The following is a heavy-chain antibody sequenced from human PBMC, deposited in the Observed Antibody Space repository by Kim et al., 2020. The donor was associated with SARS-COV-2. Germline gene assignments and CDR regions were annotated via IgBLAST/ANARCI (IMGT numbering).Heavy chain of an antibody. CDR3: AREYSSGWSYYFDY. J-gene: IGHJ4*02. V-gene: IGHV4-59*01. D-gene: IGHD6-19*01. Sequence: NLSRKRRITISVDTSKNQFSLRLSSVTAADTAVYYCAREYSSGWSYYFDYWGQGTLVTVSS.